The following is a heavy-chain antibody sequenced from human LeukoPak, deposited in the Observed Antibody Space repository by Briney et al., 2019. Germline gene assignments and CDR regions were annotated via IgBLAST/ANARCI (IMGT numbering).Heavy chain of an antibody. Sequence: ASVKVSCKASGGTFSSYAISWVRQAPGQGLEWMGGIIPIFGTANYAQKFQGRVTITADKSTSTAYMELSSLRSEDTAVYYCARKWTQHAFDIWGQGTMVTVSS. V-gene: IGHV1-69*06. CDR3: ARKWTQHAFDI. CDR1: GGTFSSYA. J-gene: IGHJ3*02. CDR2: IIPIFGTA. D-gene: IGHD3/OR15-3a*01.